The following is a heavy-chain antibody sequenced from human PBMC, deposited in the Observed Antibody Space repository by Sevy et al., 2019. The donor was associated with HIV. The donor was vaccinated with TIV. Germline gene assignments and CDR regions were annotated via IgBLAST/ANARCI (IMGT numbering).Heavy chain of an antibody. CDR1: GFTFRIYA. CDR3: AKEGGSHYDTSGSFDD. V-gene: IGHV3-23*01. J-gene: IGHJ4*02. Sequence: GGSLRLSCTTSGFTFRIYAMSWVRQAPGKGLEWVSAISGSGSSTDYANSVKGRFTISRDNSKNTLYLQMNSLRAEDTAVFYCAKEGGSHYDTSGSFDDWGQGTRVTVSS. D-gene: IGHD3-22*01. CDR2: ISGSGSST.